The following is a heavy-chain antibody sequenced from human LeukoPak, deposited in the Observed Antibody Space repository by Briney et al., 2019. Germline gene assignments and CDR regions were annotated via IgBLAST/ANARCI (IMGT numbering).Heavy chain of an antibody. Sequence: SETLSLTCTVSGGSINISYWSWIRQPPGKGLEWIGYIYHRGNTNYSPSLKSRVTIFGDTSKNQFFLKLSSVTAADTAVYYCARARYVNSFYAFDIWGQGTLVTVSS. J-gene: IGHJ3*02. V-gene: IGHV4-59*01. CDR3: ARARYVNSFYAFDI. CDR2: IYHRGNT. D-gene: IGHD3-9*01. CDR1: GGSINISY.